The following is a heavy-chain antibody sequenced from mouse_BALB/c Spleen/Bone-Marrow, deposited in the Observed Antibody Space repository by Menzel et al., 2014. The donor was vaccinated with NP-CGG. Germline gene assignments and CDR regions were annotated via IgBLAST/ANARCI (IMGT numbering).Heavy chain of an antibody. V-gene: IGHV5-6*01. CDR3: GRNYYGSSYYFDY. CDR1: GFTFSSYG. J-gene: IGHJ2*01. Sequence: VQLKESGGDLVKPGGSPKLSCVASGFTFSSYGMSWVRQTPDKRLEWVATISSGGSYTYYPDSVKGRFTISRDNAKNTLYLQMSSLKSEDTAMYYCGRNYYGSSYYFDYWGQGTTLTVSS. CDR2: ISSGGSYT. D-gene: IGHD1-1*01.